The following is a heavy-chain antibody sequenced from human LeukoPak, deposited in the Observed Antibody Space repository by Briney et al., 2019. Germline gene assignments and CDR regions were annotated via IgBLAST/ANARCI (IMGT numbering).Heavy chain of an antibody. D-gene: IGHD1-26*01. CDR2: ISGSGDST. Sequence: GGSLRLSCAASGFTFSSYAMSWVRQAPGKGLQWVSGISGSGDSTYYADSVKGRFTISRDNSKNTLYLQMSSLRAEDTAVYYCAKSLSGSYLPWGYWGQGTLVTVSS. V-gene: IGHV3-23*01. J-gene: IGHJ4*02. CDR1: GFTFSSYA. CDR3: AKSLSGSYLPWGY.